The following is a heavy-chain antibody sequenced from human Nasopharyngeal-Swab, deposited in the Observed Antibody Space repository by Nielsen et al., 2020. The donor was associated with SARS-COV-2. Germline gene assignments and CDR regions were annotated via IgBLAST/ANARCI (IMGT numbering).Heavy chain of an antibody. CDR1: GYTFTTDP. D-gene: IGHD6-13*01. CDR3: SREVRFDSNWYIGY. Sequence: ASVKVSCKASGYTFTTDPIHWVRQAPGQGLEWVGWVNAGNGDTQYSQKFMGRVTVSRDTSASTAYLELTSLRSEDTTVYYCSREVRFDSNWYIGYWGRGTLVTVSS. J-gene: IGHJ4*01. CDR2: VNAGNGDT. V-gene: IGHV1-3*01.